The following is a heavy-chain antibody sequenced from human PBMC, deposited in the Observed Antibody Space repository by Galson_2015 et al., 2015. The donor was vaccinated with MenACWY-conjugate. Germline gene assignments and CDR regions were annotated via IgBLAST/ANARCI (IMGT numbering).Heavy chain of an antibody. CDR2: IKEDGSEK. J-gene: IGHJ4*02. V-gene: IGHV3-7*03. CDR1: GFNFRGDW. D-gene: IGHD2-21*02. Sequence: SLRLSCAASGFNFRGDWMTWVRQAPGKGLEWVANIKEDGSEKYYADSVKGRFTISRDNAKNSLYLQMNRPRDEDAAVYYCTRDWGDSWGQGTLVPVSS. CDR3: TRDWGDS.